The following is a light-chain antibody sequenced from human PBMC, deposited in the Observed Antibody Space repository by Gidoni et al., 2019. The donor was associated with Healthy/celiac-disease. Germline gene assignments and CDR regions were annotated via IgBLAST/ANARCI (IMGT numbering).Light chain of an antibody. J-gene: IGKJ2*01. CDR2: DAS. Sequence: DIQMTQSPSSLSASVGDRVTITRQASQDISNYLNWYQQKPGKAPKLLIYDASNLETGVPSRFSGSGSGTDFTFTISSLQQEDIATYYCQQYDNLPYTFGQGTKLEIK. CDR3: QQYDNLPYT. CDR1: QDISNY. V-gene: IGKV1-33*01.